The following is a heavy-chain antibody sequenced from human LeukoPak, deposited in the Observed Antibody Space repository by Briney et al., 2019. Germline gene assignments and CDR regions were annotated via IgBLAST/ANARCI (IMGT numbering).Heavy chain of an antibody. CDR2: IREGGSEK. D-gene: IGHD3-10*01. V-gene: IGHV3-7*01. Sequence: TGGSLRLSCVASGFMFSSYWMSWVRQAPGRGLGWVANIREGGSEKYYVDSVKGQFTISRDNDKNSLFLQMDSRRAEDTAVYYCARDLAGHYYGSGSSFDYWGQGTLVTVSS. CDR3: ARDLAGHYYGSGSSFDY. CDR1: GFMFSSYW. J-gene: IGHJ4*02.